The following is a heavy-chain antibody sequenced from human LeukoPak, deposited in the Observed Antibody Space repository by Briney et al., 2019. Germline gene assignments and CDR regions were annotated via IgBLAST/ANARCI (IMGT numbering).Heavy chain of an antibody. CDR3: AKSGGGFGELLNWFDP. D-gene: IGHD3-10*01. V-gene: IGHV3-23*01. J-gene: IGHJ5*02. CDR2: ISGSGGST. CDR1: GFTFSSYA. Sequence: GRSLRLSCAASGFTFSSYAMSWVRQAPGKGLEWVSAISGSGGSTYYADSVKGRFTISRDNSKNTLYLQMNSLRAEDTAVYYCAKSGGGFGELLNWFDPWGQGTLVTVSS.